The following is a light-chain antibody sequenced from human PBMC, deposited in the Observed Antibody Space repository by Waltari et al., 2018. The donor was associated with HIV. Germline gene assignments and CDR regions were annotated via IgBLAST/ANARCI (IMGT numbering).Light chain of an antibody. CDR3: QQYGSSPQT. J-gene: IGKJ1*01. CDR2: GVS. Sequence: EIVLTQSPGTLSLSPGERATLSCRASQSVSSSYLAWYQQKPGQAPSLLIYGVSSRATGIPDRFSGSGSGRDFTLTISRLEPEDFAVYYCQQYGSSPQTFGQGTKVEMK. V-gene: IGKV3-20*01. CDR1: QSVSSSY.